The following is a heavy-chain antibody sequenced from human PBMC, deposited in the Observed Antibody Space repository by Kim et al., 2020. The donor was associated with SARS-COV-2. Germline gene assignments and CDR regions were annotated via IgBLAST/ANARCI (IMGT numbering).Heavy chain of an antibody. CDR3: ARAPTPYYYYGMDV. J-gene: IGHJ6*02. Sequence: NPALKSRVTISVDTSKNQFSLKLSPVTAADTAVHYCARAPTPYYYYGMDVWGQGTTVTVSS. V-gene: IGHV4-59*01.